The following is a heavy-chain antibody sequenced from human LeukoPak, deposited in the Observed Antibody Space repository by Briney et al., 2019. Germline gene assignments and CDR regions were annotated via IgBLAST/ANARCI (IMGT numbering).Heavy chain of an antibody. J-gene: IGHJ4*02. D-gene: IGHD3-16*02. CDR2: ISSSSSYI. V-gene: IGHV3-21*01. CDR3: GMITFGGVIVTDY. CDR1: GFTFSSYS. Sequence: GGSLRLSCAASGFTFSSYSMNWVRQAPGKGLEWVSSISSSSSYIYYADSVKGRFTISRDNDKNSLYLQMNSLRAEDTAVYYCGMITFGGVIVTDYWGQGTLVTVSS.